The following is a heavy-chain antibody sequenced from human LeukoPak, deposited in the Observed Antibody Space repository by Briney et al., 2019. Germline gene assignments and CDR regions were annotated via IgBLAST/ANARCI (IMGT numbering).Heavy chain of an antibody. Sequence: SETLSLTCTVSGGSISSYYWSWIRQPAGKGLEWIGRIYTSGSTNYNPSLKSRVTISVDRSKNQFSLKLSSVTAADTAVYYCARAPSYYYDSSGYFDYWGQGTLVTVSS. D-gene: IGHD3-22*01. CDR2: IYTSGST. CDR1: GGSISSYY. V-gene: IGHV4-4*07. J-gene: IGHJ4*02. CDR3: ARAPSYYYDSSGYFDY.